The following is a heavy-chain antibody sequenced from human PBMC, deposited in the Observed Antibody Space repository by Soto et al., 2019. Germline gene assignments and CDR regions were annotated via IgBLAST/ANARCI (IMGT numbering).Heavy chain of an antibody. CDR2: IIPIFGTA. CDR1: GGTFSSYA. D-gene: IGHD3-3*01. J-gene: IGHJ5*02. Sequence: SVKVSCKASGGTFSSYAISWVRQAPGQGLEWMGGIIPIFGTANYAQKFQGRVTITADESTSTAYMELSSLRSEDTAVYYCARANNKYYDFWSGYNNLFDPWGQGTLVPVSS. V-gene: IGHV1-69*13. CDR3: ARANNKYYDFWSGYNNLFDP.